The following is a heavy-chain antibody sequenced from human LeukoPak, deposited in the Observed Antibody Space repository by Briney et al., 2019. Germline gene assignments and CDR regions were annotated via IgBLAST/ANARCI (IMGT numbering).Heavy chain of an antibody. CDR1: GFTFSSYS. J-gene: IGHJ6*02. D-gene: IGHD2-21*02. Sequence: GGSLRLSCAASGFTFSSYSMNWVRQAPGKGLEWVSYISSSGGTIYYADSVKGRFTIFRDNAKNSLYLQMNSLRAEDTAVYYCARDRGVTLFYYGMDVWGQGTTVTVSS. CDR3: ARDRGVTLFYYGMDV. V-gene: IGHV3-48*04. CDR2: ISSSGGTI.